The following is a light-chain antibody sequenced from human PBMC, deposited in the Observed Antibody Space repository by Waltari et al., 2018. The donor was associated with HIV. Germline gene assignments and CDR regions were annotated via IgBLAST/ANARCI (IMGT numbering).Light chain of an antibody. V-gene: IGKV3-20*01. CDR3: QQYGRSDPLT. Sequence: EIVLTQSPGTLSVSPGERATLSCRASQSVRSTSLAWYQQKPGQAPRLLIYGASSRATGFPDRFSGSGSGTDFTLTISRLEPEDFAVYYCQQYGRSDPLTFGGGTKVEIK. J-gene: IGKJ4*01. CDR2: GAS. CDR1: QSVRSTS.